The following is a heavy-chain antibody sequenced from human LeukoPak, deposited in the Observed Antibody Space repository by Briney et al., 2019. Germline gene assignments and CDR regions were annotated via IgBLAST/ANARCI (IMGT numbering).Heavy chain of an antibody. J-gene: IGHJ4*02. CDR1: GYSFTSYW. V-gene: IGHV5-51*01. CDR3: ARGAAADKYYFDY. Sequence: GESLKIFCKGSGYSFTSYWIGWVRQMPGKGLEWMGIIYPGDSDTRYSPSFQGQVTISADKSISTAYLQWSSLKASDTAMYYCARGAAADKYYFDYWGQGTLVTVSS. CDR2: IYPGDSDT. D-gene: IGHD6-13*01.